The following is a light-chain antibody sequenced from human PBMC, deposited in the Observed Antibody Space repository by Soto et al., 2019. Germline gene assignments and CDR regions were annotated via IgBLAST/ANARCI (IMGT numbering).Light chain of an antibody. CDR1: QGISSY. V-gene: IGKV1-8*01. CDR2: AAS. CDR3: QQYYSYPRT. J-gene: IGKJ1*01. Sequence: AIRMTQSPSSFSASTGDRVTITCRASQGISSYLAWYQQKPGKAPKLLIYAASTWQSGVPSRFSGSGSGTDFTLTISCLQSEDLATYYCQQYYSYPRTFGQWTKVEI.